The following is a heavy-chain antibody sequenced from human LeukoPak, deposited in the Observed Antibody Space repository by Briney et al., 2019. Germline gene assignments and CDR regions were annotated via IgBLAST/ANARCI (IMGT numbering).Heavy chain of an antibody. Sequence: PGGSLRLSCAASGFTVSSNYMSWVRQAPGKGLEWVSVIYSGGSTYYADSVKGRFTISRDNSKNTLYLQTNSLRAEDTAVYYCARGGGVGYCSSTSCPKAAPYYYGMDVWGQGTTVTVSS. J-gene: IGHJ6*02. CDR3: ARGGGVGYCSSTSCPKAAPYYYGMDV. D-gene: IGHD2-2*01. CDR2: IYSGGST. CDR1: GFTVSSNY. V-gene: IGHV3-66*01.